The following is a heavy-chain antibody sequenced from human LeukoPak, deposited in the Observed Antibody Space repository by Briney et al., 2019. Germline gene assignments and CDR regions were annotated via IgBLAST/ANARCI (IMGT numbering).Heavy chain of an antibody. D-gene: IGHD6-19*01. J-gene: IGHJ6*02. CDR1: GFTFRSYW. CDR3: ARDSFGEAAGWLVRQLEHYYYYGMDV. Sequence: PGGSLRLSCAASGFTFRSYWMHWVRQAPGKGLVWVSRTNSDASSTTYADSVKGRFTISRDNAKNTLYLQMNSLRAEDTAVYYCARDSFGEAAGWLVRQLEHYYYYGMDVWGQGTTVTVSS. V-gene: IGHV3-74*01. CDR2: TNSDASST.